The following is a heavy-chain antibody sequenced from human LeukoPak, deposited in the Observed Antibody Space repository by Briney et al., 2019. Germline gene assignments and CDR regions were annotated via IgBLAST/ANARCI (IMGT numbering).Heavy chain of an antibody. CDR2: ISAKTGNT. D-gene: IGHD1-26*01. CDR1: GYNFNNYG. CDR3: ARGSYPYSHGMDV. Sequence: GASVKVSCKASGYNFNNYGVSWVRQAPAQGLEWMGWISAKTGNTNYAQKVQGRVTMTTDTSTTTAYMELRSLGSDDTAVYYCARGSYPYSHGMDVWGQGTTVTVSS. V-gene: IGHV1-18*01. J-gene: IGHJ6*02.